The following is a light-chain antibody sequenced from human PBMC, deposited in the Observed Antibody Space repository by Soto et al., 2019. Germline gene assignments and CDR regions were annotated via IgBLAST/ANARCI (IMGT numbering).Light chain of an antibody. CDR1: SSNIGNNA. V-gene: IGLV1-36*01. CDR2: YDD. Sequence: QSVLTQPPSVSEAPRQRVTISCSGSSSNIGNNAVNWYQQLPGKAPKLLIYYDDLLPSGVSDRFSGLKSGTSASLAISGLQSEDGSDYYCAAWHDSLNVHIFGSGTKLTVL. CDR3: AAWHDSLNVHI. J-gene: IGLJ1*01.